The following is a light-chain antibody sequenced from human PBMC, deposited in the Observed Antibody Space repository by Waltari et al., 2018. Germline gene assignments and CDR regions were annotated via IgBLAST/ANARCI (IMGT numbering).Light chain of an antibody. CDR1: SLANFY. Sequence: SSELTQDPVVSVALGQTVTITSKGRSLANFYATWYQQRQGQAPVLVFYGKNSRPSGIPDRFSGSNSGNSASLTITGTQAEDEAAYYCNSRDTSGKHVLFGGGTKLTVL. V-gene: IGLV3-19*01. CDR2: GKN. J-gene: IGLJ2*01. CDR3: NSRDTSGKHVL.